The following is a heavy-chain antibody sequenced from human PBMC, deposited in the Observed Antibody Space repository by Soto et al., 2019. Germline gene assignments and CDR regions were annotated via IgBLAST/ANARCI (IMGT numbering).Heavy chain of an antibody. CDR3: VSSSLDGDLNWFDP. CDR2: IYYSGST. D-gene: IGHD4-17*01. V-gene: IGHV4-59*08. Sequence: QVQLQESGPGLVKPSETLSLTCTVSGGSISSYYWSWIRQPPGKGLEWIGYIYYSGSTNYNPSLRRRVTIPVDTSKNQFSLKLSSVTAADTAVYYCVSSSLDGDLNWFDPWGQGTLVTVSS. CDR1: GGSISSYY. J-gene: IGHJ5*02.